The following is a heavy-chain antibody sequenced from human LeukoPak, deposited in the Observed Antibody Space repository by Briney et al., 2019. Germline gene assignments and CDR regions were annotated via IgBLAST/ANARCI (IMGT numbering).Heavy chain of an antibody. D-gene: IGHD5-24*01. Sequence: ASEKVSCKASGYTFTSYGINWVRQGPGQGLEWRGWISAYNGNTKYAQKFQGRVTITADKSTSTAYMELSSLRSEDTAVYYCARSNAARLQLDYWGQGTLVTVSS. CDR3: ARSNAARLQLDY. J-gene: IGHJ4*02. V-gene: IGHV1-18*01. CDR2: ISAYNGNT. CDR1: GYTFTSYG.